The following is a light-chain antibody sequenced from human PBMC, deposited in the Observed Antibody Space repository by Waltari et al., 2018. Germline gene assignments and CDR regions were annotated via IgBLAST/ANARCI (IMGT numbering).Light chain of an antibody. CDR1: SSDVGSYNL. Sequence: QPALTQPASVSGSPGQSITIPCTGTSSDVGSYNLFSWYQQHPGKAPKPMIYEVSKRPSGVSTRVSGSKSGNTASLTIAGLQAEDEADDYCCSYAGSSTLVVFGGGTKLTVL. CDR2: EVS. J-gene: IGLJ2*01. V-gene: IGLV2-23*02. CDR3: CSYAGSSTLVV.